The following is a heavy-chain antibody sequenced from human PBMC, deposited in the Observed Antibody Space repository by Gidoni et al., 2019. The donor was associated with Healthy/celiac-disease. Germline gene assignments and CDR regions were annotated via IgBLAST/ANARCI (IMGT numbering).Heavy chain of an antibody. CDR2: ISSSSSYI. CDR3: ARVRLDVDYGDYVDAFDI. CDR1: GFTFSSYS. D-gene: IGHD4-17*01. Sequence: EVQLVESGGGLVKPGGSLRLSCAASGFTFSSYSMNWVRQAPGKGLEWVSSISSSSSYIYYADSVKGRFTISRDNAKNSLYLQMNSLRAEDTAVYYCARVRLDVDYGDYVDAFDIWGQGTMVTVSS. V-gene: IGHV3-21*01. J-gene: IGHJ3*02.